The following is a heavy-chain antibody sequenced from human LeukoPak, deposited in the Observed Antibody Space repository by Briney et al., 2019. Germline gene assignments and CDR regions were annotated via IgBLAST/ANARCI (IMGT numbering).Heavy chain of an antibody. Sequence: ASVKVSCKASGYTFTSYAMHWVRQAPGQRLEWMGWINAGNGNTKYSQKFQGRVTITRDTSPSTAYMELSSLRSEDTAVYYCASFFRGYTDFLPPGGVFDIWGQGKMVT. J-gene: IGHJ3*02. D-gene: IGHD3-16*02. CDR3: ASFFRGYTDFLPPGGVFDI. V-gene: IGHV1-3*01. CDR2: INAGNGNT. CDR1: GYTFTSYA.